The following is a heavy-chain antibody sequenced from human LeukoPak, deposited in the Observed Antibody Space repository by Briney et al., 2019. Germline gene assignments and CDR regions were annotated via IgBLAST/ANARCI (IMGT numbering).Heavy chain of an antibody. V-gene: IGHV1-46*01. D-gene: IGHD3-10*01. CDR2: INPSGGST. Sequence: GASVKVSCKASGYTFTSYYMHWVRQAPGQGLEWMGIINPSGGSTSYAQKFQGRVTMTRDTSTSTVYMELSSLRSEDTAAYYCARVGGTMVRGATRDYYGMDVWGKGTTVTVSS. CDR3: ARVGGTMVRGATRDYYGMDV. J-gene: IGHJ6*04. CDR1: GYTFTSYY.